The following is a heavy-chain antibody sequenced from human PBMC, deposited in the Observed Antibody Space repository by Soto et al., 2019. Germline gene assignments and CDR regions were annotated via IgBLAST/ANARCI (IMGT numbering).Heavy chain of an antibody. CDR2: IYYSGCT. V-gene: IGHV4-31*03. J-gene: IGHJ6*02. Sequence: PSETLSLTCTVSGGSISSSSYYWSWIRQHPGKGLEWIGYIYYSGCTYYNPSLKSRVTISVDTSKNQFSLKLSSVTAADTAVYYCARGLRYFDWSSTANYAMDVWGQGTTVTVSS. D-gene: IGHD3-9*01. CDR1: GGSISSSSYY. CDR3: ARGLRYFDWSSTANYAMDV.